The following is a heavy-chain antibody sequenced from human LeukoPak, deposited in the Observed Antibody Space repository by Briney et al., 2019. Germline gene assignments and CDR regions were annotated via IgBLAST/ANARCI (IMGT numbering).Heavy chain of an antibody. CDR2: SKHSGGT. CDR1: GGSFSGYY. J-gene: IGHJ4*02. CDR3: ARGQWEVRGIIITQLDY. V-gene: IGHV4-34*01. Sequence: SETLSLTCAVYGGSFSGYYWSWIRQPPGKGLEWIGESKHSGGTNYNPSLKSRVTITVDTSKKQFSLTLTSVTAADTAVYYCARGQWEVRGIIITQLDYWGQGSLVTVSS. D-gene: IGHD3-10*01.